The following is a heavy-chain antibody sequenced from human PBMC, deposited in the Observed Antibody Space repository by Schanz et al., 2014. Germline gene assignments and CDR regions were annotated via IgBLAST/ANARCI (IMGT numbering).Heavy chain of an antibody. CDR1: GFSVSNTY. CDR2: ISGSGDDT. V-gene: IGHV3-53*01. D-gene: IGHD3-16*01. CDR3: ARGTPFLCDY. J-gene: IGHJ4*02. Sequence: EVQLAESGGGLIQPGGSLRLSCVVSGFSVSNTYMHWVRQPPGKGLEWVSVISGSGDDTYYADSVKGRFTISRDNSKNTLYLHMNSLRVEDTAVYYCARGTPFLCDYWGQGTLVSVSS.